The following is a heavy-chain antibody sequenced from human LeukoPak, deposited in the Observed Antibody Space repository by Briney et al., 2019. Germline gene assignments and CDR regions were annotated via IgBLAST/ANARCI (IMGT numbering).Heavy chain of an antibody. V-gene: IGHV3-23*01. J-gene: IGHJ4*02. Sequence: GGSLRLSCTASGFTFSSYGMHWVRQALGKGLEWVSAISGSGGSTYYADSVKGRFTISRDNPKNTLYLQMNSLRAEDTAVYYCGKVGTTGGGYFDYWGQGTL. CDR2: ISGSGGST. CDR3: GKVGTTGGGYFDY. CDR1: GFTFSSYG. D-gene: IGHD1-7*01.